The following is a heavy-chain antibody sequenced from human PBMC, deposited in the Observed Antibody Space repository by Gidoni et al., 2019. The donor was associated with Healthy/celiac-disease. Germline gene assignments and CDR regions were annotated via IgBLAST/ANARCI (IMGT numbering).Heavy chain of an antibody. CDR3: ARCGGDRQGYAFDI. D-gene: IGHD2-21*02. CDR2: IYPGDSDT. Sequence: QMPGKGLEWMGIIYPGDSDTRYSPSFQGQVTISADKSISTAYLQWSSLKASDTAMYYCARCGGDRQGYAFDIWGQVTMVTVSS. J-gene: IGHJ3*02. V-gene: IGHV5-51*01.